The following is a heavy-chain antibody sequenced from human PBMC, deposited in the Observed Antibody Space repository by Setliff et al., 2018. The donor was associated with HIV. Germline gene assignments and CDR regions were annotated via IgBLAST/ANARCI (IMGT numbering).Heavy chain of an antibody. CDR2: ISSSGSTI. J-gene: IGHJ6*02. CDR3: AICGYRAVAGIYHYYGMDV. CDR1: GFTFSSYE. Sequence: GGSLRLSCAASGFTFSSYEMSWVRQAPGKGLEGVSYISSSGSTIYYADSVKGRFTISRDNAKNSLYLQMNSLRAEDTAVYYCAICGYRAVAGIYHYYGMDVWGQGTTVTVSS. D-gene: IGHD6-19*01. V-gene: IGHV3-48*03.